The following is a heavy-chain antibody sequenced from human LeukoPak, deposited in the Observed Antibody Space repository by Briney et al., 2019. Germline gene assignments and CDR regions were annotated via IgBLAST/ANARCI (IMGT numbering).Heavy chain of an antibody. CDR1: GGSISSGSYY. J-gene: IGHJ3*01. V-gene: IGHV4-61*02. CDR3: ARGLPGHAFDL. Sequence: SETLSLTCTVSGGSISSGSYYWSWIRQPAGKGLEWIGRIYTSGSTNYNPSLKSRVTISVDTSKNQFSLKLSSVTAADTAVYYCARGLPGHAFDLWGQGTMVTVSS. D-gene: IGHD1-1*01. CDR2: IYTSGST.